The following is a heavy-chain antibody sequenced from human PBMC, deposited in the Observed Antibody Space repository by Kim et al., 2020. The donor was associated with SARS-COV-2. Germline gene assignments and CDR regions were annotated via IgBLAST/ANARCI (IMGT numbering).Heavy chain of an antibody. Sequence: GGSLRLSCAASGFTFSDHYMDWVRQAPGKGLEWVGRSRSKAKTYTTEYAASVKGRFTISRDESKNLLYLQMNSLKTEDTAVYYCARGASMATSYSYGMDVWGRGTTVAVSS. CDR3: ARGASMATSYSYGMDV. J-gene: IGHJ6*02. CDR1: GFTFSDHY. V-gene: IGHV3-72*01. CDR2: SRSKAKTYTT. D-gene: IGHD5-12*01.